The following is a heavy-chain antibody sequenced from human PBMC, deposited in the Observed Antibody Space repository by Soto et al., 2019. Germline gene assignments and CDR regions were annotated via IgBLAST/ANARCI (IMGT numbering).Heavy chain of an antibody. CDR2: INPYDSDT. CDR1: GYRFTSYW. J-gene: IGHJ6*02. CDR3: ARLPYSSSWYLVGPNYYYYGMDV. D-gene: IGHD6-13*01. V-gene: IGHV5-51*01. Sequence: PGESLKISCKGFGYRFTSYWIGWVRQMPGKGLEWMGIINPYDSDTRYSPSFQGQVTISADKSISTAYLQWSSLKASDTAMYYCARLPYSSSWYLVGPNYYYYGMDVWGQGTTVTVSS.